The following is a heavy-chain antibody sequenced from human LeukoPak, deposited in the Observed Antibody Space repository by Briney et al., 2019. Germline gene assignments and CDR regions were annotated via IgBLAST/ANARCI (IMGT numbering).Heavy chain of an antibody. D-gene: IGHD3-16*01. J-gene: IGHJ4*02. Sequence: ASVKVSCKASGYTFTSYYMHWVRQAPGQGLEWMGIINPSGGSTSYAQKFQGRVTMTRDTSTSTAYMELRSLRSDDTAVYYCARDKDYIWGSSPKFDYWGQGTLVTVSS. CDR1: GYTFTSYY. V-gene: IGHV1-46*01. CDR3: ARDKDYIWGSSPKFDY. CDR2: INPSGGST.